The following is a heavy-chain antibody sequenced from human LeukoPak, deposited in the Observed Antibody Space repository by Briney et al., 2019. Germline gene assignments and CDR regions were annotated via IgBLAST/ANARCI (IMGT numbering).Heavy chain of an antibody. J-gene: IGHJ5*02. D-gene: IGHD3-22*01. Sequence: ASVKVSCKASGYTFTSYGISWVRQAPGQGLEWMGWISAYNSNTNYAQKLQGRVTMTTDTSTSTAYMELRSLRSDDTAVYYCAREGSLHHSGDYYLSWFDPWGQGTLVTVSS. V-gene: IGHV1-18*01. CDR2: ISAYNSNT. CDR1: GYTFTSYG. CDR3: AREGSLHHSGDYYLSWFDP.